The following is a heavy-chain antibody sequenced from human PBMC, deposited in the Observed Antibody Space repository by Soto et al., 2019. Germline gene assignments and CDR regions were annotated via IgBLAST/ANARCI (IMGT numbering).Heavy chain of an antibody. J-gene: IGHJ4*02. CDR3: AKSITMVRGVIGY. CDR2: ISGGGGST. V-gene: IGHV3-23*01. CDR1: GFTFSSYA. D-gene: IGHD3-10*01. Sequence: GGSLRLSCAASGFTFSSYAMSWVRQAPGKGLEWVSAISGGGGSTYYADSVKGRFTISRDNSKNTLYLQMNSLRAEDTAVYYCAKSITMVRGVIGYWGQGTLVTVSS.